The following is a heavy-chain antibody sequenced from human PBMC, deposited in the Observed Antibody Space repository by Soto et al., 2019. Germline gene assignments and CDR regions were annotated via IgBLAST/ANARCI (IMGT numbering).Heavy chain of an antibody. D-gene: IGHD3-16*01. CDR2: IKSKTDGGTT. CDR1: GFTFSNAW. CDR3: AKDKEPDGVWDIDF. V-gene: IGHV3-15*01. Sequence: GGSLRLSCAASGFTFSNAWMSWVRQAPGKGLEWVGRIKSKTDGGTTDYAAPVKGRFTISRDDSKNTLYLQMNNLRAEDTAVYYCAKDKEPDGVWDIDFWGQGTRVTVSS. J-gene: IGHJ4*02.